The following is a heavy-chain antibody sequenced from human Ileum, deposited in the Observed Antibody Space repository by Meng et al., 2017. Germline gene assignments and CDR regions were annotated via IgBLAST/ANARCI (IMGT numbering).Heavy chain of an antibody. D-gene: IGHD2-15*01. Sequence: SETLSLTCTVPGGSISSCSYFWAWIRQPPGKGLEWIGSSYYSGSTYYNPSLNSRVTISVDTSKNQISLKLSSVTAADTAVYYCARDRPRSCSRGSCYRYYYYGMDVWGQGTTVTVSS. V-gene: IGHV4-39*07. CDR2: SYYSGST. CDR3: ARDRPRSCSRGSCYRYYYYGMDV. J-gene: IGHJ6*02. CDR1: GGSISSCSYF.